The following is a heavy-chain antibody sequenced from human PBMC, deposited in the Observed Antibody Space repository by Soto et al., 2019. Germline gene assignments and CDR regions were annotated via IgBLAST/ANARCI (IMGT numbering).Heavy chain of an antibody. J-gene: IGHJ4*02. CDR2: ISGSGIT. V-gene: IGHV3-23*01. Sequence: PGGSLRLSCAASGFSFSDYGMSWVRQAPGKGLEWVSAISGSGITFYADSVKGRFTISRDNSKNTLYLQMNSLRAEDTAVYYCARGFDYWGQGTLVTVSS. CDR3: ARGFDY. CDR1: GFSFSDYG.